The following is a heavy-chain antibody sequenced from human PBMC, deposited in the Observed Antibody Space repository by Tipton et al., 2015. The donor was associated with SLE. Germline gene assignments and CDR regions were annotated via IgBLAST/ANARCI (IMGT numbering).Heavy chain of an antibody. CDR1: GFTFSIYA. V-gene: IGHV3-30*04. D-gene: IGHD5-12*01. Sequence: SLRLSCAASGFTFSIYAMHWVRQAPGKGLEWVSVISYDGSNKYYADSVKGRFTISRDISKNTLYLQMNSLRAEDTAVFYCAREGLSGYERGFAYWGQGSLVTVSS. CDR2: ISYDGSNK. CDR3: AREGLSGYERGFAY. J-gene: IGHJ4*02.